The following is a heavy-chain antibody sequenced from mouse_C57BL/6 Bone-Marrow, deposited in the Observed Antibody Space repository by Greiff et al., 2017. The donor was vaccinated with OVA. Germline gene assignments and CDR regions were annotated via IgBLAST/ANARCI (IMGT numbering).Heavy chain of an antibody. J-gene: IGHJ3*01. CDR1: GYTFTSYW. V-gene: IGHV1-72*01. Sequence: QVQLKQPGAELVKPGASVKLSCKASGYTFTSYWMHWVKQRPGRGLEWIGRIDPNSGGTKYNEKFKSKATLTVDKPSSTAYMQLSSLTSEDSAVYYCARVYGSSYAWFAYWGQGTLVTVSA. CDR3: ARVYGSSYAWFAY. D-gene: IGHD1-1*01. CDR2: IDPNSGGT.